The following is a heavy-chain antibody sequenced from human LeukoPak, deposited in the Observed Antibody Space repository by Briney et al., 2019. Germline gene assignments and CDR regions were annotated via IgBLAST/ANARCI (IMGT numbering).Heavy chain of an antibody. J-gene: IGHJ5*02. CDR3: ARRLTQYDCFDP. V-gene: IGHV4-39*01. D-gene: IGHD2-2*01. CDR1: GGSISSSSYY. Sequence: PSETLSLTCTVSGGSISSSSYYWGWIRQPLGKGLEWIGSIYYSGSTYYNPSLKSRVTIFVDTSKNQFSLKLSSVTPEDTAVYYCARRLTQYDCFDPWGQGILVTVSS. CDR2: IYYSGST.